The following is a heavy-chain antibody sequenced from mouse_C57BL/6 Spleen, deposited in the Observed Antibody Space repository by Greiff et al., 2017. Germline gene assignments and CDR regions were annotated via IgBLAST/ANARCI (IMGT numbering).Heavy chain of an antibody. D-gene: IGHD1-1*01. CDR1: GYTFTDYE. CDR3: TRKAYYYGAMDY. CDR2: IDPETGGT. Sequence: VQLQQSGAELVRPGASVTLSCKASGYTFTDYEMHWVKQTPVHGLEWIGAIDPETGGTAYNQKFKGKAILTADKSSSTAYMELRSLTSEDSAVYYCTRKAYYYGAMDYWGQGTSVTVSS. J-gene: IGHJ4*01. V-gene: IGHV1-15*01.